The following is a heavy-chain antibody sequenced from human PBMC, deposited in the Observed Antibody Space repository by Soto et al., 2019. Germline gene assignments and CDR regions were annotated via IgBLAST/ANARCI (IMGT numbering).Heavy chain of an antibody. V-gene: IGHV4-59*12. D-gene: IGHD2-8*01. CDR3: ARAECGYASGYSWFDP. CDR1: GGSISSYY. J-gene: IGHJ5*02. CDR2: IYYSGST. Sequence: SDTLSLTCTVSGGSISSYYWSWIRQPPGKGLEWIGYIYYSGSTNYNPSLKSRVTISVDTSKNQFSLKLSSVTAADTAVYYCARAECGYASGYSWFDPWGQGNRVTVSS.